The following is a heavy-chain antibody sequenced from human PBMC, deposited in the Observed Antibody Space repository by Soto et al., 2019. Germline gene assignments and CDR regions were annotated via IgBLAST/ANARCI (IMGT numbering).Heavy chain of an antibody. Sequence: PGESLKISCKGSGYSFAGYWITWVRQKPGKGLEWMGRIDPSDSYTNYSPSFQGHVTISVTKSITTVFLQWSSLRASDTAMYYCARQIYDSDTGPNFQYYFDSWGQGTPVTVSS. J-gene: IGHJ4*02. CDR1: GYSFAGYW. CDR3: ARQIYDSDTGPNFQYYFDS. V-gene: IGHV5-10-1*01. CDR2: IDPSDSYT. D-gene: IGHD3-22*01.